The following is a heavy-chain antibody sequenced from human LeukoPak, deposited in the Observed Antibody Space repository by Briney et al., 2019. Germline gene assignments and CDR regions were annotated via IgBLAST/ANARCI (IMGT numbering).Heavy chain of an antibody. CDR3: AKGTGGLSAAAGTPGY. V-gene: IGHV3-23*01. Sequence: PGGSLRLSCAASGFTFSSYAMSWVRQAPGKGLEWVSAIGGSGGSKYYADSVKGRFTISRDNSKNTLYLQMNSLRAEDTAVYYCAKGTGGLSAAAGTPGYWGQGTLVTVSS. CDR1: GFTFSSYA. J-gene: IGHJ4*02. CDR2: IGGSGGSK. D-gene: IGHD6-13*01.